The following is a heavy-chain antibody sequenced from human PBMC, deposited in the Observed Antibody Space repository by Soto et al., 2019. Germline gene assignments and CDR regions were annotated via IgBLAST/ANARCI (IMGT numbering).Heavy chain of an antibody. CDR2: IYWDADK. J-gene: IGHJ3*02. Sequence: QITLKESGHTLVKLTQTLTLTCTVSGLSLSTSGLGVGWIRQPPGKALEWRALIYWDADKRYSPSLKSRLSITRDTSKNQVVLPMTNMDPVDTATYSCAHRKYDFWSCHSEDFYIWGQGTMVTVSS. CDR1: GLSLSTSGLG. V-gene: IGHV2-5*02. D-gene: IGHD3-3*01. CDR3: AHRKYDFWSCHSEDFYI.